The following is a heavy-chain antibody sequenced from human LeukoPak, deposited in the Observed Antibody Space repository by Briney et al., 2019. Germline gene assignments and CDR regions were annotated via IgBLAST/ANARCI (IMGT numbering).Heavy chain of an antibody. CDR1: GFTFSSYG. D-gene: IGHD6-19*01. CDR3: AKDAVAGHGYFDY. V-gene: IGHV3-33*06. CDR2: IWYDGSNK. Sequence: PGGSLRLSCAASGFTFSSYGMHWVRQAPGKGLEWVAVIWYDGSNKYYADSVKGRFTISRDNSKNTLYLQMNSLRAEDTAVYYCAKDAVAGHGYFDYWGQGTLVTVSS. J-gene: IGHJ4*02.